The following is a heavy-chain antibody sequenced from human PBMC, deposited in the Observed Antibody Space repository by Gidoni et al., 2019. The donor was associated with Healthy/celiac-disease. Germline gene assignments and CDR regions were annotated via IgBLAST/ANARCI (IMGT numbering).Heavy chain of an antibody. CDR1: GFTFSSYA. CDR3: AKGSDIVVVVAASIDY. CDR2: ISGSGGST. Sequence: EVQLLESGGGLVQPGGSLRLSCAASGFTFSSYAMSWVRQAPGTGLEWVSAISGSGGSTYYADSVKGRFTISRDNSKNTLYLQMNSLRAEDTAVYYCAKGSDIVVVVAASIDYWGQGTLVTVSS. J-gene: IGHJ4*02. V-gene: IGHV3-23*01. D-gene: IGHD2-15*01.